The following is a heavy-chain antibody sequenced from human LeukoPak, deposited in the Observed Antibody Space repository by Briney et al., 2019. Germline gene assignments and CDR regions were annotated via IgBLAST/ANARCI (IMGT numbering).Heavy chain of an antibody. CDR3: VRVAPLDNSGPT. CDR1: GFIFSGYY. J-gene: IGHJ5*02. CDR2: IKSDGSTT. Sequence: PGGSLRLSCAASGFIFSGYYMHWVRQAPGKGLVLVSRIKSDGSTTNYADSVKGRFTISRDNAKNKLYLQMNSLRAEDTAVYYCVRVAPLDNSGPTWGQGTLVTVSS. D-gene: IGHD3-22*01. V-gene: IGHV3-74*01.